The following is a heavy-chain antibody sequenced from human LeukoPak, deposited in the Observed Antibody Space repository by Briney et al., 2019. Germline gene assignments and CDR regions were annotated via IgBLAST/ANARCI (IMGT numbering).Heavy chain of an antibody. CDR3: ARYHRSSSWSDAFDI. Sequence: SETLSLTRTVSGGSISSSSYYWGWIRQPPGKGLEWIGYIYYSGSTNYNPSLKSRVTISVDTSKNQFSLKLSSVTAADTAVYYCARYHRSSSWSDAFDIWGQGTMVTVSS. D-gene: IGHD6-13*01. CDR1: GGSISSSSYY. J-gene: IGHJ3*02. CDR2: IYYSGST. V-gene: IGHV4-61*05.